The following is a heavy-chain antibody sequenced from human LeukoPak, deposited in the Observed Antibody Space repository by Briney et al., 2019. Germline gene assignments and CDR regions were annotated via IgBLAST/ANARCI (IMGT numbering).Heavy chain of an antibody. CDR2: ISYSGST. Sequence: PSETLSLTCIVSGGSISSSTSYWGWIRQPPGKGLEWIGSISYSGSTYYNPSLKSRVTISVDTSKNQFSLKLSSVTAADTAVYYCARRTSGYSSSWYKPLDLWGRGTLVTVSS. D-gene: IGHD6-13*01. V-gene: IGHV4-39*07. CDR3: ARRTSGYSSSWYKPLDL. CDR1: GGSISSSTSY. J-gene: IGHJ2*01.